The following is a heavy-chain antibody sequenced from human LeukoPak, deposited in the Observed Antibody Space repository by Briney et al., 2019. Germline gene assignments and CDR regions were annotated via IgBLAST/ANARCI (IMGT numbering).Heavy chain of an antibody. J-gene: IGHJ4*02. CDR1: GYTFTGYY. D-gene: IGHD6-6*01. Sequence: ASVKVSCKASGYTFTGYYIHWVRQAPGQGLEWMGWINPNSGGTNYAQKFQGRVTMTRDTSISTAYMELSRLRSDDTAVYYCAREGPSIAARPAFCDYWGQGTLVTVSS. V-gene: IGHV1-2*02. CDR2: INPNSGGT. CDR3: AREGPSIAARPAFCDY.